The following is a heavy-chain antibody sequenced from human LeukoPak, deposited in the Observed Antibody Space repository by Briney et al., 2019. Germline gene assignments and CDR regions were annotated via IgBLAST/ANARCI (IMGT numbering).Heavy chain of an antibody. CDR3: ARAKVGYSSSWYTSDY. J-gene: IGHJ4*02. CDR1: GGSISSYY. Sequence: SETLSLTCTVSGGSISSYYWSWIRQPPGKGLEWIGYIYYSGSTNYNPSLKSRVTISVDTSKNQFSLKLSSVTAADPAVYYCARAKVGYSSSWYTSDYWGQGTLVTVSS. CDR2: IYYSGST. V-gene: IGHV4-59*01. D-gene: IGHD6-13*01.